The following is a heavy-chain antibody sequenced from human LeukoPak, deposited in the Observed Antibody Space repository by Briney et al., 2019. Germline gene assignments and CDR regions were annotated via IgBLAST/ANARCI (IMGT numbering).Heavy chain of an antibody. CDR2: INGDGTST. CDR3: ARDSHGHPLDY. V-gene: IGHV3-74*01. D-gene: IGHD5-18*01. J-gene: IGHJ4*02. CDR1: GFTFSSYW. Sequence: PGGSLRLSCAASGFTFSSYWMHWVRQAPGKGLVWVSRINGDGTSTTYADSVKGRFTIFRDNAKNTLSLQMNSLRAEDTAVYYCARDSHGHPLDYWGQGTLVTVSS.